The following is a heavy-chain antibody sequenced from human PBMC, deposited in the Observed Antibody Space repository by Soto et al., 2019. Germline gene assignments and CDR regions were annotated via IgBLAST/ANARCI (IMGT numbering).Heavy chain of an antibody. D-gene: IGHD5-12*01. Sequence: QVQLVQSGAEVKKPGASVKVSCKASGYTFTNFGISWVRQAPGQGLEWMGWINTKNGNTNSAQNLRGRVSMTTDSSTSTAYIELRSLRSDDAAVYYCASGGSGDGYGNDYWGQGTLFTVSS. CDR3: ASGGSGDGYGNDY. J-gene: IGHJ4*02. CDR2: INTKNGNT. V-gene: IGHV1-18*01. CDR1: GYTFTNFG.